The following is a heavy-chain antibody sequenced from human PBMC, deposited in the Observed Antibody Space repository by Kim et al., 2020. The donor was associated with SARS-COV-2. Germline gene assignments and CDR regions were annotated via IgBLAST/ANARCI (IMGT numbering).Heavy chain of an antibody. J-gene: IGHJ4*02. Sequence: GGSLRLSCATSGFTFTSFGMHWFRQAPGKGLEWVAVIWYDGSKKWYADSVKGRFTVSKDDSKNTLFLEMNSLRVEDTAVYYCARDWGSGVDYWGQGTLVT. CDR1: GFTFTSFG. D-gene: IGHD3-10*01. V-gene: IGHV3-33*01. CDR2: IWYDGSKK. CDR3: ARDWGSGVDY.